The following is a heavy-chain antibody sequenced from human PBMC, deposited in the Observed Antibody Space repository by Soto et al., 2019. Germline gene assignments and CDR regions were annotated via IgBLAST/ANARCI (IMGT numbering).Heavy chain of an antibody. D-gene: IGHD3-22*01. V-gene: IGHV3-53*01. CDR3: ARVRRANYYDSSGYPDY. CDR2: IYSGGST. Sequence: GGSLRLSCAASGFTVSSNYMSWVRQAPGKGLEWVSVIYSGGSTYYADSVKGRFTISRDNSKNTLYLQMNSLRAEDTAVYYCARVRRANYYDSSGYPDYWGQGTLVTVS. CDR1: GFTVSSNY. J-gene: IGHJ4*02.